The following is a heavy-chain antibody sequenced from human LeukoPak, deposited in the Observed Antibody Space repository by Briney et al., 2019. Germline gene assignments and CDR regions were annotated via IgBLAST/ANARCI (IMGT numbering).Heavy chain of an antibody. CDR3: ARGGGGGDDFDY. D-gene: IGHD3-16*01. J-gene: IGHJ4*02. CDR1: GRPISSYY. CDR2: IYTSGST. Sequence: AETLSLTCTVSGRPISSYYWSWIRQPAGKGLEWMGRIYTSGSTNYNPSLKSRVTISVDNSKNQFSLKLSSVTAADTAVYYCARGGGGGDDFDYWVQGRLVSVSS. V-gene: IGHV4-4*07.